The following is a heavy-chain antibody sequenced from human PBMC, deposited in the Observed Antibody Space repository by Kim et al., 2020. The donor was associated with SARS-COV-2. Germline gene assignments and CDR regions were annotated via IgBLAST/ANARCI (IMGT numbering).Heavy chain of an antibody. CDR1: GGSFSGYY. CDR3: ARGGYQAGTGRGYDY. Sequence: SETLSLTCAVYGGSFSGYYWSWIRQPPGKGLEWIGEINHSGSTNYNPFLKSRVTISVDTSKNTFSLQLSSVTAADTAVYYCARGGYQAGTGRGYDYWGQGALLTVSS. D-gene: IGHD6-19*01. J-gene: IGHJ4*02. CDR2: INHSGST. V-gene: IGHV4-34*01.